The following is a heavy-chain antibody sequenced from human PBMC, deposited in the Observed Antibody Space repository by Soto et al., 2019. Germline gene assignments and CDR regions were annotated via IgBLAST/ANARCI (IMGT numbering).Heavy chain of an antibody. Sequence: PWESLKISCKGSGYSFTSYWIGWVRQMPGKGLEWMGIIYPGDSDTRYSPSFQGQVTISADKSISTAYLQWSSLKASDTAMYYCARHKSSTDYCSSTSCYMGYYYYGRDVWRQGTMLTGSS. J-gene: IGHJ6*02. D-gene: IGHD2-2*02. CDR3: ARHKSSTDYCSSTSCYMGYYYYGRDV. CDR1: GYSFTSYW. V-gene: IGHV5-51*01. CDR2: IYPGDSDT.